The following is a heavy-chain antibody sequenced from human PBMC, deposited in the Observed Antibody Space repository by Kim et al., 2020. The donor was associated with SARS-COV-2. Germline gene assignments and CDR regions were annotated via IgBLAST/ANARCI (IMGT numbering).Heavy chain of an antibody. Sequence: GGSLRLSCAASGFTFSSYAMSWVRQAPGKGLEWVSAISGSGGSTYYADSVKGRFTISRDNSKNTLYLQMNSLRAEDTAVYYCAKPYCSGGSCYFYYYYYGMDVWGQGTTVTVS. J-gene: IGHJ6*02. V-gene: IGHV3-23*01. D-gene: IGHD2-15*01. CDR1: GFTFSSYA. CDR2: ISGSGGST. CDR3: AKPYCSGGSCYFYYYYYGMDV.